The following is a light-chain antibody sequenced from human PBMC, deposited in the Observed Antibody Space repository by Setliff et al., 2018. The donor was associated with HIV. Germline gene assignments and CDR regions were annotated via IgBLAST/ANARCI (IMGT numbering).Light chain of an antibody. Sequence: QSALSQPASVSGSPGQSIFISCTGTSADVGVYDFVSWYQQHPGKAPKLILYDVSNRPSGVSNRFSGSKSGNTAPLTISGLQTEDESDYFCASYTNINTFAFGTGTKVTVL. V-gene: IGLV2-14*03. J-gene: IGLJ1*01. CDR3: ASYTNINTFA. CDR2: DVS. CDR1: SADVGVYDF.